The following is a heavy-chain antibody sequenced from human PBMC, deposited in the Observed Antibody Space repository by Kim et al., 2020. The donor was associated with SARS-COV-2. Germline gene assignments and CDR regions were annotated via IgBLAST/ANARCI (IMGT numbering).Heavy chain of an antibody. J-gene: IGHJ4*02. V-gene: IGHV4-59*01. Sequence: SETLSLTCTVSGGSISSYYWSWIRQPPGKGLEWIGYIYYSGSTNYNPSLKSRVTISVDTSKNQFSLKLSSVTAADTAVYYCAVSVGATDYWGQGTLVTVSS. CDR3: AVSVGATDY. CDR2: IYYSGST. D-gene: IGHD1-26*01. CDR1: GGSISSYY.